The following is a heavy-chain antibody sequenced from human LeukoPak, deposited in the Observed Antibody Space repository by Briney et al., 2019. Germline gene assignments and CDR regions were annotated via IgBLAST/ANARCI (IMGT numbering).Heavy chain of an antibody. Sequence: PGGSLRLSCAASGFTFSSYGMHWVRQAPGKGLEWVAVIWYDGSNKYYADSVKGRFTISRDNSKNTLSLQMDGLRSEDTAVYYCAKDSGVVVTAIPNYWGQGALVTVSS. J-gene: IGHJ4*02. V-gene: IGHV3-33*06. CDR2: IWYDGSNK. CDR1: GFTFSSYG. D-gene: IGHD2-21*02. CDR3: AKDSGVVVTAIPNY.